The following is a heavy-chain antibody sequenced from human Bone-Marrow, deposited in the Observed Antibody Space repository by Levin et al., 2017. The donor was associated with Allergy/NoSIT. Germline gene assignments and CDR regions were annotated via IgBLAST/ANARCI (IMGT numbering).Heavy chain of an antibody. Sequence: AGGSLRLSCAASGFTFSDYYMSWIRQAPGKGLEWVSYISSSSSYTNYADSVKGRFTISRDNAKNSLYLQMNSLRAEDTAVYYCARDLGITMVRGVTATETGFDYWGQGTLVTVSS. J-gene: IGHJ4*02. D-gene: IGHD3-10*01. CDR3: ARDLGITMVRGVTATETGFDY. CDR1: GFTFSDYY. CDR2: ISSSSSYT. V-gene: IGHV3-11*05.